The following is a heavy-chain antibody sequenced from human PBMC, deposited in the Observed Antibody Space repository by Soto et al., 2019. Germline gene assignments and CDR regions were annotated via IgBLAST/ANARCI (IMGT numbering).Heavy chain of an antibody. J-gene: IGHJ5*02. V-gene: IGHV3-48*02. CDR2: ISAGSDAI. D-gene: IGHD3-16*01. CDR1: GFIFSTYT. CDR3: ARLYTTSRVGAWFDP. Sequence: EVQLVESGGGLVLPGGSLRLSCAASGFIFSTYTLNWVRQAPGKGLEWVSYISAGSDAIHYADSVKGRFTVSRDNAKNSLFLQMNSLRDEDTAVYYCARLYTTSRVGAWFDPWGQGTLVTVSS.